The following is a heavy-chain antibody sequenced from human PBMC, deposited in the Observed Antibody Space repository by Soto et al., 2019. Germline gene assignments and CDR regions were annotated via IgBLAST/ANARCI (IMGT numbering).Heavy chain of an antibody. J-gene: IGHJ3*02. CDR1: GVSIGSHF. D-gene: IGHD2-15*01. CDR2: IYHTVNT. CDR3: ARLQYTVVTALDI. Sequence: QVQLQESGPRLVKPSETLSLTCSVSGVSIGSHFWSWIQQAPGKGPELVGYIYHTVNTNYNPALKSRVTISMDTSKNLLSLQLSSVTAADTAVYYCARLQYTVVTALDIWGQGTMVTVSS. V-gene: IGHV4-59*11.